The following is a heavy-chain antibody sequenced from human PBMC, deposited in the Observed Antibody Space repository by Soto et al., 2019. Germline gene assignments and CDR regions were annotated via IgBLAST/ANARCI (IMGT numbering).Heavy chain of an antibody. CDR3: TRSVGYCSGGSCSYFDY. V-gene: IGHV1-69*02. CDR1: GGTFSSYT. CDR2: IIPILGMA. J-gene: IGHJ4*01. Sequence: SVKVSCKASGGTFSSYTISWVQQAPGQGLEWMGRIIPILGMANYAQKFQGRVTITADKSTSTAYMELSSLRSEDTDVYYCTRSVGYCSGGSCSYFDYWGQGTLVTVSS. D-gene: IGHD2-15*01.